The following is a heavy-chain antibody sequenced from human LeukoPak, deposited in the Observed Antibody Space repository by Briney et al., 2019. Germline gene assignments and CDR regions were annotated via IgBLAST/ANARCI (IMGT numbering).Heavy chain of an antibody. Sequence: ASVKVSCKASGGTFSSYTISRVRQAPGQGLEWMGRINPNTGGTYYAQKFQGRVTMTRDTSISTAYMELSRLRSDDTAVYYCTKETALDGDYSFDYWGQGTLVTVSS. CDR3: TKETALDGDYSFDY. CDR2: INPNTGGT. V-gene: IGHV1-2*06. J-gene: IGHJ4*02. CDR1: GGTFSSYT. D-gene: IGHD4-17*01.